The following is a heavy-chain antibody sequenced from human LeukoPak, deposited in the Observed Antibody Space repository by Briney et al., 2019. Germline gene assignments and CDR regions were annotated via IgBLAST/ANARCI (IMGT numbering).Heavy chain of an antibody. Sequence: GGSLRLSCAASGFTVSTNYMTWVRQAPGKGLEWVSIIYSGGTTYYADSVKGRFTISRDNSKNTLYLQMNSLRAEDTALYYCARGGIGYYDSSGCDEYFQHWGKGTLVTVSS. J-gene: IGHJ1*01. D-gene: IGHD3-22*01. CDR2: IYSGGTT. CDR3: ARGGIGYYDSSGCDEYFQH. CDR1: GFTVSTNY. V-gene: IGHV3-66*01.